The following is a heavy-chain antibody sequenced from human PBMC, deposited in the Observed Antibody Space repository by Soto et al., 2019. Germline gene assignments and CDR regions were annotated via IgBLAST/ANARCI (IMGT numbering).Heavy chain of an antibody. D-gene: IGHD3-10*01. V-gene: IGHV4-39*01. CDR3: ARIQYYYGSGTYFAPDY. J-gene: IGHJ4*02. CDR1: GASISSSNYF. CDR2: IYYSGTT. Sequence: SETLSLTCTVSGASISSSNYFWGWIRQPPGKGLEWIGSIYYSGTTYYNPSLKSRVTMSVDTSKNQLSLRLSSVTAADTAVYYCARIQYYYGSGTYFAPDYWGQGTLVTVSS.